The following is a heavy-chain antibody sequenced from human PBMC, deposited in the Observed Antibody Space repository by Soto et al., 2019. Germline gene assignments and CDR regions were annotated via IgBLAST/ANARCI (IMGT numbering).Heavy chain of an antibody. CDR3: ARAEELTGWFDP. CDR1: GGSISSGGYS. Sequence: TLSLTCAVSGGSISSGGYSWSWIRQPPGKGLEWIGYIYHSGSTYYNPSLKSRVTISVDRSKNQFSLKLSSVTAADTAVYYCARAEELTGWFDPWGQGTLVTVSS. J-gene: IGHJ5*02. V-gene: IGHV4-30-2*01. CDR2: IYHSGST. D-gene: IGHD1-26*01.